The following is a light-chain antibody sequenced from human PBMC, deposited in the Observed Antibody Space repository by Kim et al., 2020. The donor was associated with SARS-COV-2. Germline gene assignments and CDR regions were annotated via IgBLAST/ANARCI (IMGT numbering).Light chain of an antibody. CDR1: NIGSKS. V-gene: IGLV3-21*04. CDR3: QVWDSSSVV. CDR2: YDS. Sequence: SYELTQPPSVSVAPGKTARITCGGNNIGSKSVHWHQQKPGQAPVLVIYYDSDRPSGIPERFSGSNSGNTATLTISRVEAGDEADYYCQVWDSSSVV. J-gene: IGLJ2*01.